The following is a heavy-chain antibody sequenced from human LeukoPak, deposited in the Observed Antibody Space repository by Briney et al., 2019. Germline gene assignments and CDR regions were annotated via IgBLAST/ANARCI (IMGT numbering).Heavy chain of an antibody. CDR2: INSDGSST. D-gene: IGHD3-10*01. CDR1: GFTFSSYW. V-gene: IGHV3-74*01. J-gene: IGHJ6*02. Sequence: GGSLRLSCAASGFTFSSYWMHWVRQAPGKGLVWVSRINSDGSSTSYADSVKGRFTISRDNAKNTLYLQMNSLRAEDTAVYYCASTRAILWFGELYYYYGMDVWGQGTTVTVSS. CDR3: ASTRAILWFGELYYYYGMDV.